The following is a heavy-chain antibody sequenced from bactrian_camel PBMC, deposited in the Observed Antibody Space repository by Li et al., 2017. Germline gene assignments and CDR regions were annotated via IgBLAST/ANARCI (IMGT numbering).Heavy chain of an antibody. CDR2: IRSDGVI. V-gene: IGHV3S55*01. D-gene: IGHD6*01. CDR1: EFSFEGAE. CDR3: ARDGYRVYGSASWSHFANCGH. J-gene: IGHJ4*01. Sequence: VQLVESGGGSVQVGGSLRLSCRASEFSFEGAEIRWYRQAPGSECELVSHIRSDGVIDYADFARGRFTISRDNPKNTVYLQMDSLKPEDTARYYCARDGYRVYGSASWSHFANCGHWGQGTQVTVS.